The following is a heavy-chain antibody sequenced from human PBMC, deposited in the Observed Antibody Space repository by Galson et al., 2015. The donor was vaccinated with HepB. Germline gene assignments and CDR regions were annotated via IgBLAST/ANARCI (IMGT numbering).Heavy chain of an antibody. V-gene: IGHV3-30*04. CDR3: ARDQGFGELLTTEGYYFDY. D-gene: IGHD3-10*01. J-gene: IGHJ4*02. CDR1: GFTFSSYA. Sequence: SLRLSCAASGFTFSSYAMHWVRQAPGKGLEWVAVISYDGSNKYYADSVKGRFTISKDNSKNTLYLQMNSLRAEDTAVCYCARDQGFGELLTTEGYYFDYWGQGTLVTVSS. CDR2: ISYDGSNK.